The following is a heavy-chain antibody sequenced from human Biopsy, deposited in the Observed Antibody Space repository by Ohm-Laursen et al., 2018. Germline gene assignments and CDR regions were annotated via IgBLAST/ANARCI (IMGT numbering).Heavy chain of an antibody. D-gene: IGHD4-23*01. CDR2: ISSGATNT. Sequence: SLRLSCAASGFTFSDYFMSWVRQAPGKGLEWISYISSGATNTNYADSVKGRFTISRDNAKNSLYLQMHSLRAEDTAVYYCARDTRWSPYSMDVWGQGTTVTVSS. CDR1: GFTFSDYF. CDR3: ARDTRWSPYSMDV. V-gene: IGHV3-11*01. J-gene: IGHJ6*02.